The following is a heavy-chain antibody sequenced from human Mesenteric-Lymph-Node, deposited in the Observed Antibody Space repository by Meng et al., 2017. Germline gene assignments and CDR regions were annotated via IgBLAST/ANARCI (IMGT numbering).Heavy chain of an antibody. CDR3: ARDTVDY. Sequence: GGSLRLSCAASGFTVIRNYMSWVRQAPGKGPEWISYISSSGSTIYYPDSVKGRFTISRDNSKDTLYLQMNSLRAEDTAVYYCARDTVDYWGQGTLVNGAS. CDR1: GFTVIRNY. J-gene: IGHJ4*02. D-gene: IGHD4-17*01. V-gene: IGHV3-48*01. CDR2: ISSSGSTI.